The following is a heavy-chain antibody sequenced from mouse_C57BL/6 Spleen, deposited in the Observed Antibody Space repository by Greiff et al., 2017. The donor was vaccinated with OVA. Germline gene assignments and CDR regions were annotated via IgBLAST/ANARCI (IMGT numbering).Heavy chain of an antibody. D-gene: IGHD3-2*02. CDR3: ARQAAQADY. CDR1: GYTFTDYY. V-gene: IGHV1-76*01. CDR2: IYPGSGNT. J-gene: IGHJ2*01. Sequence: QVQLQQSGAELVRPGASVKLSCKASGYTFTDYYINWVKQRPGQGLEWIARIYPGSGNTYYNEKFKGKATLTAEKSSSTAYMQLSSLTSEDAAVYFSARQAAQADYWGQGTTLTVSS.